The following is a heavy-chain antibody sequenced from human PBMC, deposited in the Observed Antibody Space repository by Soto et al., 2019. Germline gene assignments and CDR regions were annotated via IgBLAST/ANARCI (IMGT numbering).Heavy chain of an antibody. CDR1: CFSFSSHA. CDR2: ISGDAYET. J-gene: IGHJ4*02. Sequence: EVELSQPGGGLVQPGGSLTLYCIVSCFSFSSHAMSWFRQAPGKGLQWISGISGDAYETHYIDAVKGRFTIARDNSRNTVYLQMTSLRAEDTDVYYCANYFGFFGKEFASWGQGTLVYVSS. CDR3: ANYFGFFGKEFAS. D-gene: IGHD3-3*01. V-gene: IGHV3-23*01.